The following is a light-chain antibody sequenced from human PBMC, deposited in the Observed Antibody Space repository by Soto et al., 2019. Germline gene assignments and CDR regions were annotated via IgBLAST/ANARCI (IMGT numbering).Light chain of an antibody. V-gene: IGKV1-9*01. CDR1: QGISSY. J-gene: IGKJ5*01. Sequence: DIQLTQSPSFLSASVGDRVTITCRASQGISSYLAWYQQKPGKAPKLLIYAASTLQSGVPSRFSGSGSGTDFTLTISSLQPEDFATYYRQQANSFPITFGQGTRLEIK. CDR3: QQANSFPIT. CDR2: AAS.